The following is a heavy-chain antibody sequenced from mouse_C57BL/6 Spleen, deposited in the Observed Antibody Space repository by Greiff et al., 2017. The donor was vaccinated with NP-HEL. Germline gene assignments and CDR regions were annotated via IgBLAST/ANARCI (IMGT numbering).Heavy chain of an antibody. D-gene: IGHD3-2*02. Sequence: VMLVESGAELARPGASVKMSCKASGYTFTSYTMHWVKQRPGQGLEWIGDINPSSGYTKYNQKFKDKATLTADKSSSTAYMQLSSLTSEDSAVYYCARKSSGYDYFDYWGQGTTLTVSS. CDR2: INPSSGYT. CDR1: GYTFTSYT. J-gene: IGHJ2*01. CDR3: ARKSSGYDYFDY. V-gene: IGHV1-4*01.